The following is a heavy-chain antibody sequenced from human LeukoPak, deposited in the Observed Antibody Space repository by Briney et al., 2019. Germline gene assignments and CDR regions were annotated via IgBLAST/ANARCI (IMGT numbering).Heavy chain of an antibody. J-gene: IGHJ4*02. D-gene: IGHD2/OR15-2a*01. CDR1: GFTFSSYS. CDR2: ISSSSSTI. CDR3: TRRGGNYDF. Sequence: GGSLRLSCAASGFTFSSYSMNWVRQAPGKGLEWVSYISSSSSTIYYADSVKGRFTISRDNAKNSVYLQMNSLRAEDTAVYYCTRRGGNYDFWGQGTLATVSS. V-gene: IGHV3-48*01.